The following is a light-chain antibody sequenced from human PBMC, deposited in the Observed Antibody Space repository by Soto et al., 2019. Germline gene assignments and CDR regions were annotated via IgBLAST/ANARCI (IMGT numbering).Light chain of an antibody. CDR2: EVN. CDR3: SSYAGSSNV. J-gene: IGLJ1*01. Sequence: QSALTQPPSASGSPGQSVAISCTGTSSDVGGYNYVSWYQQHPGKAPKLMIYEVNKRPSGVPYRFSGSKSGNTASLTDSGLQAEDEDDYYASSYAGSSNVFGTGTKLTVL. V-gene: IGLV2-8*01. CDR1: SSDVGGYNY.